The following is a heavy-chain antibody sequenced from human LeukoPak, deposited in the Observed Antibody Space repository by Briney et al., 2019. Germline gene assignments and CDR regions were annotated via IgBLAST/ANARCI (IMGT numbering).Heavy chain of an antibody. D-gene: IGHD3-3*01. Sequence: SETLSLTCTVSGGSISSRDHYWGWIRQPPGKGLEWIASIYYSGSTYYNPSLKSRVTISVDTSKNQFSLKLSSVTTADTAVYYCARAGGVKTAALDLDYWGQGTLVTVSS. J-gene: IGHJ4*02. CDR2: IYYSGST. CDR1: GGSISSRDHY. V-gene: IGHV4-39*07. CDR3: ARAGGVKTAALDLDY.